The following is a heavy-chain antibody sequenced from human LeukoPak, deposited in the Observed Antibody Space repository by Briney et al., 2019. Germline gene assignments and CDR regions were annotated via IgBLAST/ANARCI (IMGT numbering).Heavy chain of an antibody. CDR2: INHSGST. V-gene: IGHV4-34*01. J-gene: IGHJ4*02. CDR3: ARSPFVLRYFDWYPSFDY. Sequence: PSETLSLTCAVYGGSFSGYYWSWIRQPPGKGLEWIGEINHSGSTNYNPSLKSRVTISVDTSKNQFSLKLSSVTAADTAVYYCARSPFVLRYFDWYPSFDYWGQGTLVTVSS. D-gene: IGHD3-9*01. CDR1: GGSFSGYY.